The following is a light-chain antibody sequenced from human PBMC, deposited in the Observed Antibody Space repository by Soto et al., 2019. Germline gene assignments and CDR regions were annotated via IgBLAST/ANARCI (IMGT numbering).Light chain of an antibody. CDR3: QQCSNWPLT. CDR1: QSVSSY. CDR2: DAS. V-gene: IGKV3-11*01. J-gene: IGKJ4*01. Sequence: EIVLTQSPATLSLSPGERATLSCRASQSVSSYLAWYQQKPGQAPRLLIYDASNRATGIPARFSGSGSGTDSTLTISSLEPEDFAFYYCQQCSNWPLTFGGGTKVEIK.